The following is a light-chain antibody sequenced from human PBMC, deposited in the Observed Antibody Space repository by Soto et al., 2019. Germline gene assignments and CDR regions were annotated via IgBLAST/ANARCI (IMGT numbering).Light chain of an antibody. CDR1: QRVRDSY. CDR3: QQYNKWPLT. J-gene: IGKJ1*01. Sequence: EVVCTNYPETLSLSLGERATLSCRASQRVRDSYLAWYQQKPGQTPSLLVYGASSRATGIPVRFSGSASGTEFTLTISSLQSEDFTVYYCQQYNKWPLTFGHGGNVDVK. CDR2: GAS. V-gene: IGKV3D-15*01.